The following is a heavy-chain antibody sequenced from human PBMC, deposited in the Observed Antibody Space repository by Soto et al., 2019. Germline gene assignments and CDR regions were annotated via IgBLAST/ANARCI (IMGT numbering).Heavy chain of an antibody. D-gene: IGHD3-22*01. V-gene: IGHV3-30*18. CDR3: AEVRYYYDSSGYSSNWLDP. CDR1: GFTVGSYG. CDR2: ISYDGSNK. J-gene: IGHJ5*02. Sequence: LRLSCAASGFTVGSYGMHWVRQAPGKGLEWVAVISYDGSNKYYADSVKGRFTISRDNSKNTLYLQMNSLRAEDTAVYYCAEVRYYYDSSGYSSNWLDPWGQGTPVTVSS.